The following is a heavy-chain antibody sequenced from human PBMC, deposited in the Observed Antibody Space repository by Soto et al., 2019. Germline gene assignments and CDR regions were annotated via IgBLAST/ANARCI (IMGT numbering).Heavy chain of an antibody. J-gene: IGHJ4*02. CDR1: GYTFTNYG. Sequence: GASVKVSCKASGYTFTNYGISWVRQAPGEGLEWEGWINTSNDNKLYAQKLQGRLTLTTDTSTSTAYMDLTTLRSDDTAVYFCARDPGAASFDFWAQGTLVTVSS. CDR2: INTSNDNK. D-gene: IGHD2-15*01. V-gene: IGHV1-18*01. CDR3: ARDPGAASFDF.